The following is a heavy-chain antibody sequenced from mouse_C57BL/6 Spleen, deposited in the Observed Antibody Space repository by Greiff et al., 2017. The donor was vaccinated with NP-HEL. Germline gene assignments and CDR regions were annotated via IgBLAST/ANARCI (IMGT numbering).Heavy chain of an antibody. D-gene: IGHD1-1*01. J-gene: IGHJ4*01. V-gene: IGHV14-4*01. CDR1: GFNIKDDY. CDR3: NPVVAKAMDY. Sequence: DVQLQESGAELVRPGASVKLSCTASGFNIKDDYMHWVKQRPEQGLEWIGWIDPENGDTEYASKFQGKATITADTSSNTAYLQLSSLTAEDTAVYYWNPVVAKAMDYWGQGTSVTVAS. CDR2: IDPENGDT.